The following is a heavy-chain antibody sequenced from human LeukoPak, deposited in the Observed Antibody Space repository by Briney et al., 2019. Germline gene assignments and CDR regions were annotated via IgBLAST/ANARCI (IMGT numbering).Heavy chain of an antibody. Sequence: PSETLSLTCTVSGGSISSGPYYWSWIRQPAGKGLEWIGRIYTSGSTNYNPSLKSRVTISVDTSKNQFALKLSSVTAPDTAVYYCASGIAADLYWGQGTLVTVSS. D-gene: IGHD6-13*01. CDR2: IYTSGST. J-gene: IGHJ4*02. V-gene: IGHV4-61*02. CDR3: ASGIAADLY. CDR1: GGSISSGPYY.